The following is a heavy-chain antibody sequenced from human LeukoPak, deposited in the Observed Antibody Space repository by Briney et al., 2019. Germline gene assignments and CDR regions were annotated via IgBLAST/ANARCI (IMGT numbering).Heavy chain of an antibody. CDR3: ARLVPERFFQLNPEGYYDY. CDR2: INRHGNT. Sequence: SETLSLTCAVSGEPFSGYYWGWIRQPPGKGLELIGEINRHGNTDYNPSHKSRVSMSIDTSKNQFSLKLISVTAADTAVYYCARLVPERFFQLNPEGYYDYWGQGTLVTVSS. CDR1: GEPFSGYY. V-gene: IGHV4-34*01. D-gene: IGHD3-3*01. J-gene: IGHJ4*02.